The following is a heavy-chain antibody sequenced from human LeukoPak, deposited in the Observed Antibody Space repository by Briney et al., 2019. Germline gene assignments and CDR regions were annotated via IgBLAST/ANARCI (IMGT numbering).Heavy chain of an antibody. D-gene: IGHD3-9*01. J-gene: IGHJ4*02. CDR2: IYYSGST. CDR1: GGSISSYY. Sequence: SETLSLTCTVSGGSISSYYWNWIRQPPGKGLEWIGYIYYSGSTNYNPSLKSRVTISVDTSKNQFSLRLSSVTAADTAVYYCASSPAFDILTGYFPYYFDYWGQGTLVTVSS. V-gene: IGHV4-59*01. CDR3: ASSPAFDILTGYFPYYFDY.